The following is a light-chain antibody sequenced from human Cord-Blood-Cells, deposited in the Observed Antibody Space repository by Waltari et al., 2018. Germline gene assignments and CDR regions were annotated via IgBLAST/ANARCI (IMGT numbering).Light chain of an antibody. CDR1: QSVLYSSNNKNY. CDR3: QQYYSTPLT. CDR2: WAS. Sequence: DIVMTQSPDSLAVSLGERATINCKSSQSVLYSSNNKNYLSWYQQKPGQPPKLLIYWASSRESVVPDRFSGSGSRTDFPLTISSLQAEDVAVYYCQQYYSTPLTFGPGTKVDIK. V-gene: IGKV4-1*01. J-gene: IGKJ3*01.